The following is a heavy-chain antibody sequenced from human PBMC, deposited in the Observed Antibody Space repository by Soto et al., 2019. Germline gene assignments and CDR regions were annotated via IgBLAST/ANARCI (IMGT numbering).Heavy chain of an antibody. J-gene: IGHJ4*02. Sequence: QLQLQESGPGLVKPSETLSLTCAVPGGPIISSSYYWGWIRQPPGKGLEGIGSIYYSGSTYYTPSLQSRVAISVDTSKNQFSLKLNSVTAADTAVYYCARRTVNIRTFYSGLKTHCFDYWGQGTLVTVSS. CDR3: ARRTVNIRTFYSGLKTHCFDY. V-gene: IGHV4-39*01. CDR1: GGPIISSSYY. CDR2: IYYSGST. D-gene: IGHD6-19*01.